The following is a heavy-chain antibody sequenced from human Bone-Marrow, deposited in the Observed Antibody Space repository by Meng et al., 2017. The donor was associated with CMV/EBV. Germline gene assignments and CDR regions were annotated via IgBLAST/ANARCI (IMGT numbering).Heavy chain of an antibody. Sequence: GESLKISCAASGFTFSSYAMHWVRQAPGKGLEWVAVISYDGSNKYYADSVKGRFTISRDNSKNTLYLQMNSLRAEDTAVYYCAREGGDYDFWSGYSSPRYYFDYWGQGTLVTVSS. CDR3: AREGGDYDFWSGYSSPRYYFDY. V-gene: IGHV3-30-3*01. CDR2: ISYDGSNK. CDR1: GFTFSSYA. J-gene: IGHJ4*02. D-gene: IGHD3-3*01.